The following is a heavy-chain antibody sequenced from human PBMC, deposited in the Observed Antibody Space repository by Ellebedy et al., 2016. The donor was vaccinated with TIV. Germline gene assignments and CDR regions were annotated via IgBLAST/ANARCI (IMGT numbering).Heavy chain of an antibody. Sequence: GESLKISCAASGFSFRSYWMSWVRQAPGKGLEWVANINQDGSEKHYVDSVKGRFTISRDNANNSLYLQVNSLRVEDTAVYYCARDMGWGNERLNDAFDMWGQGTLVTVSS. CDR1: GFSFRSYW. V-gene: IGHV3-7*01. J-gene: IGHJ3*02. CDR2: INQDGSEK. CDR3: ARDMGWGNERLNDAFDM. D-gene: IGHD7-27*01.